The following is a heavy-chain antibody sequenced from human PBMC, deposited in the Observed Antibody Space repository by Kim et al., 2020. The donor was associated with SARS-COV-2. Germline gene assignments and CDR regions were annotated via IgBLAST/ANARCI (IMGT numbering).Heavy chain of an antibody. J-gene: IGHJ6*02. CDR2: ISYDGSNK. Sequence: GGSLRLSCAASGFTFSSYGMHWVRQAPGKGLEWVAVISYDGSNKYYADSVKGRFTISRDNSKNTLYLQMNSLRAEDTAVYYCAKESGSGSYYAWTYYYYGMEVWGQGPTVTVSS. CDR1: GFTFSSYG. D-gene: IGHD3-10*01. V-gene: IGHV3-30*18. CDR3: AKESGSGSYYAWTYYYYGMEV.